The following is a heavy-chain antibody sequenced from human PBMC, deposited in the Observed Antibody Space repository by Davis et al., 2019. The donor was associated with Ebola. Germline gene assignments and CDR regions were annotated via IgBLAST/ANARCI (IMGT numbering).Heavy chain of an antibody. CDR1: GYSFTTYW. D-gene: IGHD3-10*01. J-gene: IGHJ4*02. CDR3: ARQESLYGWIDH. CDR2: IYAGDSDT. V-gene: IGHV5-51*01. Sequence: GESLKISCQGSGYSFTTYWIAWVRQTPGKGLEWMGVIYAGDSDTRYSPSFEGQVTISVDRSITTAYLQWSSLKASDTATYYCARQESLYGWIDHWGQGTLVTVSS.